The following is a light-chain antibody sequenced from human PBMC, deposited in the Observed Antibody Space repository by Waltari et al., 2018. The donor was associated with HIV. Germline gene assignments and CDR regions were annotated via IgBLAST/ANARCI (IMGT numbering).Light chain of an antibody. V-gene: IGLV1-40*01. CDR1: NSHLGAGYD. J-gene: IGLJ3*02. CDR2: VDS. Sequence: SALTQPPSVSGAPGQCVTISCTGNNSHLGAGYDVHGNRQFPGSAPQFFVYVDSIRPLGVPDRFSGSKSGVSASLAINGLQTEDEADYYCQSYDNHLSGLWVFGGGTKLTVL. CDR3: QSYDNHLSGLWV.